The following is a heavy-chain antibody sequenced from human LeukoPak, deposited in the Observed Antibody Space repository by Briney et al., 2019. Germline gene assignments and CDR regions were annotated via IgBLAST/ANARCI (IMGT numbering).Heavy chain of an antibody. V-gene: IGHV4-34*01. J-gene: IGHJ4*02. CDR1: GGSFSGYY. D-gene: IGHD3-10*01. CDR2: INHSGST. Sequence: SETLSLTCAVYGGSFSGYYWSWIRQPPGKGLEWIGEINHSGSTNYNPSLKSRVTISVDTSKNQFSLKLTSVTAADTAVYFCARDRPDDAGSFQFWGQGTLVTVSS. CDR3: ARDRPDDAGSFQF.